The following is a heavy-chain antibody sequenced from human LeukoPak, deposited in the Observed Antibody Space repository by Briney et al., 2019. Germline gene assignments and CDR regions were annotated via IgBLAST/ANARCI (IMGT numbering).Heavy chain of an antibody. CDR2: IHYTGTT. Sequence: SETLSLTCTVSGGSIRNYYWSWIRQPRGKGLEWIGYIHYTGTTNYNPSLKSRVTLSLDTSKNQFSLKVNSVTAADAAVYYCAAQHQLVNTFDFWGQGTMITVSS. J-gene: IGHJ3*01. V-gene: IGHV4-59*01. CDR1: GGSIRNYY. CDR3: AAQHQLVNTFDF. D-gene: IGHD6-6*01.